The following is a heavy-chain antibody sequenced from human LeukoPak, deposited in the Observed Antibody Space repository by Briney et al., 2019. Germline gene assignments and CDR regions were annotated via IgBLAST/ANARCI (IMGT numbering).Heavy chain of an antibody. CDR3: AREGLDDYYYFDY. Sequence: GGSLRLSCAASGFPFSTYGMHWVRQAPGKGLEWVAFIRFDGRSKYYPDSVKGRFTVSRDNSQNTVFLQMDSLRAGDTAVYYCAREGLDDYYYFDYWGQGTLVTVSS. D-gene: IGHD4-11*01. CDR1: GFPFSTYG. V-gene: IGHV3-30*02. CDR2: IRFDGRSK. J-gene: IGHJ4*02.